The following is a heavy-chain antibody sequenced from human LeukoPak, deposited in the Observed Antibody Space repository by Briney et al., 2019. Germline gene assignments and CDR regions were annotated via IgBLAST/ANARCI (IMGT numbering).Heavy chain of an antibody. V-gene: IGHV4-59*01. J-gene: IGHJ4*02. CDR3: ARGPYSRPFDY. D-gene: IGHD6-13*01. CDR2: IYYSGST. CDR1: GGSISSYY. Sequence: SETLSLTCTVSGGSISSYYWSWIRQSPGKGLEWIGYIYYSGSTNYNPSLKSRVTISVDTSKNQFSLKLSSVTAADTAVYYCARGPYSRPFDYWGQGTLVTVSS.